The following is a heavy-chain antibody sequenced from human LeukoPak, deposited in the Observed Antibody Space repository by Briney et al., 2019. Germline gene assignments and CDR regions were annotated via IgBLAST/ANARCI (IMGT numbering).Heavy chain of an antibody. V-gene: IGHV3-23*01. Sequence: GSLRLSCVVSGLTLRSFGINWVRQAPGKGLEWVSGISGSSGSTYYADSVKGRFTISRDNAKNSLYLQMNSLRAEDTAVYYCAELGITMIGGVWGKGTTVTISS. CDR2: ISGSSGST. D-gene: IGHD3-10*02. J-gene: IGHJ6*04. CDR3: AELGITMIGGV. CDR1: GLTLRSFG.